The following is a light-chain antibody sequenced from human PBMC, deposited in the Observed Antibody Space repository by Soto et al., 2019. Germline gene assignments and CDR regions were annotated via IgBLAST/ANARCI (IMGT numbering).Light chain of an antibody. CDR3: RQSYSSPPT. CDR1: QSISNH. CDR2: AAS. V-gene: IGKV1-39*01. J-gene: IGKJ1*01. Sequence: DIQMTQSPSSLSASVEDRVIITCRASQSISNHLNWYQRKPGKAPKXLIFAASSLQSGVPSRFSGSRSGPDLTITISSLQPEDFETYYCRQSYSSPPTFGQGTKVDIK.